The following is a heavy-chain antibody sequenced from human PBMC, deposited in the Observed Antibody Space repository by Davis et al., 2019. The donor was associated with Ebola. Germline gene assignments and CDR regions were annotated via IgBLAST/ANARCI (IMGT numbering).Heavy chain of an antibody. J-gene: IGHJ5*02. CDR2: IYSGGST. CDR1: GFTISSNS. D-gene: IGHD5-12*01. Sequence: GESLKISCTASGFTISSNSMTWVRQAPGKGLEWVSIIYSGGSTFYAESVKGRFTISRDDSKNTLYLQMNSLRAEDTAVYYCTRGYSGYGSPLLGHTYGPFDPWGQGTLVTVSS. CDR3: TRGYSGYGSPLLGHTYGPFDP. V-gene: IGHV3-66*01.